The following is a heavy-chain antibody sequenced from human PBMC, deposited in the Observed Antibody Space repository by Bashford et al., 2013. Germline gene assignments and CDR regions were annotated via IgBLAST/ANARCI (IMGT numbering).Heavy chain of an antibody. J-gene: IGHJ3*02. Sequence: WVRQAPGQGLEWVGRINPKNGGTDFAPKFQGWVTMTRDTSISTAYMELSRLRSDDTAVYYCARVSAPYYYDSSGGLVSFDIVGPRDNGHRLL. D-gene: IGHD3-22*01. CDR3: ARVSAPYYYDSSGGLVSFDI. CDR2: INPKNGGT. V-gene: IGHV1-2*04.